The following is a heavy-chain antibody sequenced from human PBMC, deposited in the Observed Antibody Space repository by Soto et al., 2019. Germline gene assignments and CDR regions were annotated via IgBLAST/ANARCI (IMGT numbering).Heavy chain of an antibody. Sequence: SETLSLTCTVSGGSISSGGYYWSWIRQHPGKGLEWIGYIYYSGSTYYNPSLKSRVTISVDTSKNQFSLKLSSVTAADTAVYYCARHYGTVGGGWFDPWGQGTLVTVSS. CDR2: IYYSGST. D-gene: IGHD3-16*01. V-gene: IGHV4-31*03. CDR1: GGSISSGGYY. CDR3: ARHYGTVGGGWFDP. J-gene: IGHJ5*02.